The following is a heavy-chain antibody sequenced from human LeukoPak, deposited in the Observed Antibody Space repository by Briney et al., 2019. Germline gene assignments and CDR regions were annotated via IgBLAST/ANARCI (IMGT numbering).Heavy chain of an antibody. J-gene: IGHJ4*02. Sequence: GASVKVSCKASGYTFTGYYMHWVRQAPGQGLEWMGWINPNSGGTKYAQKFQGRVTITRDTSISTTYMELSRLRSDDTAVYYCARETDSGNYHFEYWGQGTQVTVSS. V-gene: IGHV1-2*02. CDR3: ARETDSGNYHFEY. CDR2: INPNSGGT. CDR1: GYTFTGYY. D-gene: IGHD1-26*01.